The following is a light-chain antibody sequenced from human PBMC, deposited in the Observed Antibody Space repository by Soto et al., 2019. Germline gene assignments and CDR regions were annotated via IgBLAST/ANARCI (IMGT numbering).Light chain of an antibody. V-gene: IGKV1-39*01. CDR1: QSISSF. Sequence: DIQMTQSPSSLSASVGDRVTITCRASQSISSFLSWYQQKPGKAPNLLIYGVSSLQSGVPSRFSGSGSGTDSTLTIRGLHPEDFATDYCQQSYGTPTFGPGTKVDI. J-gene: IGKJ3*01. CDR2: GVS. CDR3: QQSYGTPT.